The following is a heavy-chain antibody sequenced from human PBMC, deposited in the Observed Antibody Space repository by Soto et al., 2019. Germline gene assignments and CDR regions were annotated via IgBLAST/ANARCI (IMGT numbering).Heavy chain of an antibody. CDR3: ARDNLGAYYDSSGYGAFDI. J-gene: IGHJ3*02. CDR1: GYTFTGYY. Sequence: ASVKVSCKASGYTFTGYYMHWVRQAPGQGLEWMGWINPNSGGTNYAQKFQGWVTMTRDTSISTAYMELSRLRSDDTAVYYCARDNLGAYYDSSGYGAFDIWGQ. D-gene: IGHD3-22*01. V-gene: IGHV1-2*04. CDR2: INPNSGGT.